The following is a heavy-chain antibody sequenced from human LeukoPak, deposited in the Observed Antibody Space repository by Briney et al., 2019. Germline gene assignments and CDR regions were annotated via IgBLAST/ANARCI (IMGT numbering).Heavy chain of an antibody. CDR3: AKMYYYDSNGYDAFDI. V-gene: IGHV3-23*01. D-gene: IGHD3-22*01. CDR2: ITSDGRT. J-gene: IGHJ3*02. CDR1: GFTFGTSA. Sequence: GGSLRLSCAASGFTFGTSAMNWVRQAPGKGLEWVSLITSDGRTFYAASVKGRFTISRDNSKNTLFLQMNSLRAEDTALYYCAKMYYYDSNGYDAFDIWGQGTMVTVSS.